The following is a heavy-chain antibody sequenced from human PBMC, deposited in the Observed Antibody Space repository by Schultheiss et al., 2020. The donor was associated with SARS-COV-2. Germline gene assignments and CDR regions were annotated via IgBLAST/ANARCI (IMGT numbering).Heavy chain of an antibody. CDR1: GFTVSSNY. J-gene: IGHJ3*02. D-gene: IGHD3-10*01. CDR3: ARPSSGINAFDI. Sequence: GGSLRLSCAASGFTVSSNYMSWVRQAPGKGLEWVSVIYSGGSTYYADSVKGRFTISRDNSKNTLYLQMSSLRAEDTAVYYCARPSSGINAFDIWGQGTTVTVSS. V-gene: IGHV3-53*01. CDR2: IYSGGST.